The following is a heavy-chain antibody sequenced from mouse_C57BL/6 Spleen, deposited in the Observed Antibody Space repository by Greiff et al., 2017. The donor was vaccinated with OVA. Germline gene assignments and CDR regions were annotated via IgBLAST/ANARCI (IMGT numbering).Heavy chain of an antibody. CDR3: ARRGRISTVPAGFAY. J-gene: IGHJ3*01. V-gene: IGHV1-9*01. CDR2: FLPGSGST. D-gene: IGHD1-1*01. CDR1: GYTFTGYW. Sequence: VQLQQSGAELMKPGASVKLSCTAPGYTFTGYWIEWVKQRPGHGLEWIGVFLPGSGSTKYNEKLQGKATFTADTSSNTAYMQRSSLTTEDAAIYYCARRGRISTVPAGFAYWGQGTLVTVSA.